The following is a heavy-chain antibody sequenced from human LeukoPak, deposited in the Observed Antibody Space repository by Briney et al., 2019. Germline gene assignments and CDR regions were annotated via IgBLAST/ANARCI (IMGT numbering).Heavy chain of an antibody. V-gene: IGHV4-39*01. D-gene: IGHD3-22*01. CDR1: GGSISSSSYY. J-gene: IGHJ3*02. CDR2: IYYSGST. Sequence: SETLSLTCTVSGGSISSSSYYWGWIRQPPGKGLEWIGSIYYSGSTYYNPSLKSRVTISVDTSKNQFSLKLSSVTAADTAVDYCASPPYYYDSSGWGAFDIWGQGTMVTVSS. CDR3: ASPPYYYDSSGWGAFDI.